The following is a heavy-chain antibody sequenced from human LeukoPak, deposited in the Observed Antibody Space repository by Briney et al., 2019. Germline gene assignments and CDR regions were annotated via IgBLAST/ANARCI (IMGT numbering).Heavy chain of an antibody. CDR1: GFTFSSYW. Sequence: GSLRLSCAASGFTFSSYWMSWVRQAPGKGLEWIGYIYHSGSTYYNPSLKSRVTISVDRSKNQFSLKLSSVTAADTAVYYCARDYDFWSGYYYMDVWGKGTTVTVSS. CDR2: IYHSGST. V-gene: IGHV4-4*02. CDR3: ARDYDFWSGYYYMDV. D-gene: IGHD3-3*01. J-gene: IGHJ6*03.